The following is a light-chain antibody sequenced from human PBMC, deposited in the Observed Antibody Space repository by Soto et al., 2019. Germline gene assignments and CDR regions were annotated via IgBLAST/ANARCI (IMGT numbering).Light chain of an antibody. V-gene: IGKV3-15*01. Sequence: ETVMTQSPATLSVSPGERTTLSCRASQSVSGDLAWYQQKPGQAPRLLIYGASTRATGIPARFSGSGSGTEFTLTISSLQSEDFVVYYCQQYGNWPLTFGQGTRLEIQ. CDR2: GAS. CDR1: QSVSGD. J-gene: IGKJ5*01. CDR3: QQYGNWPLT.